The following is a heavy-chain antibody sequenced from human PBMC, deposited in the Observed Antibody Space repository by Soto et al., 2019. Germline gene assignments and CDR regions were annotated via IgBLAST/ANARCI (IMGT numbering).Heavy chain of an antibody. Sequence: VRQAPGQGLEWMGGIIPIFGTANYAQKFQGRVTITADESTSTAYMELSSLRSEDTAVYYCARDNRLRLHAFDIWGQGTMVTVSS. CDR2: IIPIFGTA. V-gene: IGHV1-69*01. J-gene: IGHJ3*02. CDR3: ARDNRLRLHAFDI. D-gene: IGHD5-12*01.